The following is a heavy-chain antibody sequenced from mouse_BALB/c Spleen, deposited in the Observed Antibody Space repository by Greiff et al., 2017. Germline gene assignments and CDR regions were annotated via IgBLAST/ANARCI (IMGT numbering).Heavy chain of an antibody. CDR3: ARILGQAWFAY. V-gene: IGHV1-7*01. D-gene: IGHD3-3*01. J-gene: IGHJ3*01. CDR2: INPSTGYT. CDR1: GYTFTSYW. Sequence: QVQLQQSGAELAKPGASVKMSCKASGYTFTSYWMHWVKQRPGQGLEWIGYINPSTGYTEYNQKFKDKATLTADKSSSTAYMQLSSLTSEDSAVYYCARILGQAWFAYWGQGTLVTVSA.